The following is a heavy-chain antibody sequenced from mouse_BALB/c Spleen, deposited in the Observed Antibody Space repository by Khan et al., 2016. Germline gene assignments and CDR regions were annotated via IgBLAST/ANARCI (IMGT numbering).Heavy chain of an antibody. V-gene: IGHV4-1*02. CDR3: ARAGYYGYVAY. CDR2: INPDSDTT. D-gene: IGHD1-1*01. Sequence: EVKLLESGGGLVHPGGSLKLSCAASGFDFSRYWMSWVRQAPGQGLEWIGEINPDSDTTNYTPSLKDKFIISRDNANNTPYLQMSKLRSEDTALYYGARAGYYGYVAYWGEGTLVTVSA. CDR1: GFDFSRYW. J-gene: IGHJ3*01.